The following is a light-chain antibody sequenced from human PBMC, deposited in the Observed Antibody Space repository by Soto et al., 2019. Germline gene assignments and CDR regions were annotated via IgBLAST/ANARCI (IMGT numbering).Light chain of an antibody. J-gene: IGKJ2*01. CDR3: QVRSDWPPFKYT. CDR2: ETS. Sequence: EIVLTQSPATLSLSAGERVTLSCRSSQSVDTMVAWYQQQVGRTPRLLIYETSSRATGVPARFSVSGSGTDFTLTISRLEPEDFAIYFCQVRSDWPPFKYTFGQGTKLEVK. V-gene: IGKV3-11*01. CDR1: QSVDTM.